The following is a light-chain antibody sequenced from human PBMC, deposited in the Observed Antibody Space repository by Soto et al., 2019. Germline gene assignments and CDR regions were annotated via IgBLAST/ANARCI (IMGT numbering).Light chain of an antibody. V-gene: IGLV2-8*01. CDR1: SSDVGKYDY. J-gene: IGLJ2*01. CDR2: EVS. Sequence: QSVLTQPPSASGSPGQSVTISCTGTSSDVGKYDYVSWFQHHPGKAPKLIIYEVSKRPSGVPDRFSGSKSGSTASLTVSGLQTEDEADYHCSSYTTIKTVVFGGGTKLTVL. CDR3: SSYTTIKTVV.